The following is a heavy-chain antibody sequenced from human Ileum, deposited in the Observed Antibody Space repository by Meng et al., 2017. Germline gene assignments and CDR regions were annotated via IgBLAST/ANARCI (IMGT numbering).Heavy chain of an antibody. Sequence: HVRLGLSGGVVLKRCSLASVAARASRGPVGTYAYSCVRLGPGQGVESPRGIIRFFSTANSAQKFQCRVTITADKSTSAAYMGLSGLSSEDTAVYYCARFPSYGDYVYFDLWGRGTLVTVSS. CDR1: RGPVGTYA. CDR3: ARFPSYGDYVYFDL. V-gene: IGHV1-69*06. CDR2: IIRFFSTA. J-gene: IGHJ2*01. D-gene: IGHD4-17*01.